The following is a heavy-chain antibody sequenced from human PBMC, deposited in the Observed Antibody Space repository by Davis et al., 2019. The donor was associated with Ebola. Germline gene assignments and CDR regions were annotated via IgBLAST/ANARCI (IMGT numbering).Heavy chain of an antibody. D-gene: IGHD3-22*01. V-gene: IGHV4-59*12. CDR3: ARRRAYYYDSSGYYSEYYFDY. Sequence: SETLSLTCAVYGGSISSYYWSWIRQPPGKGLEWIGYIYYSGSTNYNPSLKSRVTISVDTSKNQFSLKLSSVTAADTAVYYCARRRAYYYDSSGYYSEYYFDYWGQGTLVTVSS. CDR2: IYYSGST. J-gene: IGHJ4*02. CDR1: GGSISSYY.